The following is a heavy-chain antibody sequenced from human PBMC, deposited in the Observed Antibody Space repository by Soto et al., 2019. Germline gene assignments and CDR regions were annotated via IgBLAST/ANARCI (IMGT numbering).Heavy chain of an antibody. CDR2: IWHDGSDE. J-gene: IGHJ5*02. V-gene: IGHV3-33*01. CDR3: ARVPMTRVTRWTRFDP. D-gene: IGHD4-17*01. CDR1: GFIYNDYG. Sequence: QVQLMESGGGVVQPGGSLRLSCTASGFIYNDYGMNWVRQSPGKGLEWVAVIWHDGSDEHYADSVKGRFTISRDNSKNMLYLQTNSLRAEDTAVYYCARVPMTRVTRWTRFDPWGQGTLVTVSS.